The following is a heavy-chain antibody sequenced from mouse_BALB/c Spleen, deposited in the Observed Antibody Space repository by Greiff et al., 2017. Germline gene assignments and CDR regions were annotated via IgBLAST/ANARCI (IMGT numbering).Heavy chain of an antibody. V-gene: IGHV1S135*01. CDR3: ARGKARATAWFAY. J-gene: IGHJ3*01. Sequence: EVKLVESGPELVKPGASVKVSCKASGYAFTSYNMYWVKQSHGKSLEWIGYIDPYNGGTSYNQKFKGKATLTVDKSSSTAYMHLNSLTSEDSAVYYCARGKARATAWFAYWGQGTLVTVSA. D-gene: IGHD3-1*01. CDR2: IDPYNGGT. CDR1: GYAFTSYN.